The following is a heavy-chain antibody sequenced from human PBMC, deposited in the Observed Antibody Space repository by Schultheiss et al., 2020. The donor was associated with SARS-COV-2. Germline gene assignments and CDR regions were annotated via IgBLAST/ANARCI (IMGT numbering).Heavy chain of an antibody. CDR3: ARVPAPYSDFWSDSYTGWFDP. D-gene: IGHD3-3*01. J-gene: IGHJ5*02. CDR2: IYYSGST. V-gene: IGHV4-34*01. CDR1: GGSFSGYY. Sequence: SETLSLTCAVYGGSFSGYYWSWIRQPPGKGLEWIGSIYYSGSTYYNPSLKSRVTISVDTSKNQFSLKLNSVAATDTAVYYCARVPAPYSDFWSDSYTGWFDPWGQGTLVTVSS.